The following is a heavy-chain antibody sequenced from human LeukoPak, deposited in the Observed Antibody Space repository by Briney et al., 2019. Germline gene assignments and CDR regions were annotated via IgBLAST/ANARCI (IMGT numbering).Heavy chain of an antibody. CDR1: GGSISSYY. V-gene: IGHV4-59*01. Sequence: PSETLSLTCTVSGGSISSYYWSWIRQPPGKGLEWIGYIYYSGSTNYNPSLKSRVTISVDTSKNQFSLKLSSVTAADTAVYYCARDTLRAVLDYWGQGTLVTVSS. CDR3: ARDTLRAVLDY. J-gene: IGHJ4*02. D-gene: IGHD4-17*01. CDR2: IYYSGST.